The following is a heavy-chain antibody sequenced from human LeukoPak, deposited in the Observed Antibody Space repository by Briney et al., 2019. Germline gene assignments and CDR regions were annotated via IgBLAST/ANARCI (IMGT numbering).Heavy chain of an antibody. CDR2: IYYSGST. J-gene: IGHJ5*02. Sequence: SQTLSLTCTVSGGSISSGDYYWSWIRQPPGKGLEWIGYIYYSGSTYYNPSPKGRVTISVDTSKNQFSLKLSSVTAADTAVYYCARGPTIVVVVAAIWFDPWGQGTLVTVSS. CDR3: ARGPTIVVVVAAIWFDP. V-gene: IGHV4-30-4*01. CDR1: GGSISSGDYY. D-gene: IGHD2-15*01.